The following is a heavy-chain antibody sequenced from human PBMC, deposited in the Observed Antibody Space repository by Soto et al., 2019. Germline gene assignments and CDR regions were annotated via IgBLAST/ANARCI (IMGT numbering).Heavy chain of an antibody. CDR3: ARHPSFWSGYHGDKRWFDP. J-gene: IGHJ5*02. CDR1: GYSFTNYW. D-gene: IGHD3-3*01. Sequence: PGESLKISCKAFGYSFTNYWIAWVRQMPGKGLEWMGIIYPDDSDTRYSPSFQGQVTISADKSINTAYLQWRSLQASDTAMYYCARHPSFWSGYHGDKRWFDPWGQGTLVTVSS. V-gene: IGHV5-51*01. CDR2: IYPDDSDT.